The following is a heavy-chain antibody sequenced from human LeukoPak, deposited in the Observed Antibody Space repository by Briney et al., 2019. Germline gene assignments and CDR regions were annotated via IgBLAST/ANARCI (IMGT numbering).Heavy chain of an antibody. D-gene: IGHD3-3*01. V-gene: IGHV3-30*03. CDR1: GFTFSSYW. J-gene: IGHJ1*01. Sequence: GGSLRLSCAVSGFTFSSYWMHWVRQAPGKGLEWLTVISTDGSDKHYADPVKGRFTVSRDNSKSMLYLQMNSLRPEDTAVYYCARGEDGFWSGYVEHWGQGTLVTVSP. CDR2: ISTDGSDK. CDR3: ARGEDGFWSGYVEH.